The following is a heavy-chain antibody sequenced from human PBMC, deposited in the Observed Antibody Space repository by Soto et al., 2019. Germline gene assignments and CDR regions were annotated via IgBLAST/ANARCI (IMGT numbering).Heavy chain of an antibody. J-gene: IGHJ6*02. Sequence: SGPTLVNPTQTLTLTRTFSGFSLSTSGMRVSWIRQPPGKALEWLARIDWDDDKFYSTSLKTRLTISKDTSKNQVVLTMTNMDPVDTATYYCAGSGYSYGSNYYYGMDVWGQGTTVTVSS. V-gene: IGHV2-70*04. D-gene: IGHD5-18*01. CDR3: AGSGYSYGSNYYYGMDV. CDR2: IDWDDDK. CDR1: GFSLSTSGMR.